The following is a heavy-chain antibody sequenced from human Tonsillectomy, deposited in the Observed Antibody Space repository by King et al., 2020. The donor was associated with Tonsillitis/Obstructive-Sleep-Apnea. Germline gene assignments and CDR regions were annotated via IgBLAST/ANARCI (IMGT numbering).Heavy chain of an antibody. CDR3: TTDVTRGRYFQH. J-gene: IGHJ1*01. Sequence: VQLVESGGGLVKPGGSLRLSCAASGFTFSNAWMSWVRQAPGKGLEWVGRIKSKTDGGTTDYAAPVKGRFTISRDDSKNTLYLQMNSLKTEDTAVYYCTTDVTRGRYFQHWGQGTLVTVSS. D-gene: IGHD1-1*01. V-gene: IGHV3-15*01. CDR1: GFTFSNAW. CDR2: IKSKTDGGTT.